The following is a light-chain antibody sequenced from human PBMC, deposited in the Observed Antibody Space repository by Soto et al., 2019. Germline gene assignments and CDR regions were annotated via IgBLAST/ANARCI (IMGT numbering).Light chain of an antibody. V-gene: IGLV1-47*02. CDR1: SSNIGRNY. CDR3: ATGDDDVSGVV. Sequence: QSALPQTTSVSGTPGQTVTISCSGSSSNIGRNYVYWYQQLPGATPKLLMYSHNIRPSGVSDRFSAYTSGTSASLVISGLRSEYEADYHCATGDDDVSGVVFGGGTKVTVL. J-gene: IGLJ2*01. CDR2: SHN.